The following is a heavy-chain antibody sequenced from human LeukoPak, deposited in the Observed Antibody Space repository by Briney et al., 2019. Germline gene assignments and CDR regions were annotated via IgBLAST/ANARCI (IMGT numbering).Heavy chain of an antibody. V-gene: IGHV4-34*01. D-gene: IGHD3-22*01. J-gene: IGHJ5*02. CDR3: ARSHYYDSSGSHNNWFDP. CDR2: IKHGGRT. Sequence: PSETLSLTCAIYGGSFSGYYWSWIRQPPGKGLEWIGEIKHGGRTNYNPSLKSRVSISVDPSKKQFSLKLSSVTAADTATYYCARSHYYDSSGSHNNWFDPWGQGTLVTVSS. CDR1: GGSFSGYY.